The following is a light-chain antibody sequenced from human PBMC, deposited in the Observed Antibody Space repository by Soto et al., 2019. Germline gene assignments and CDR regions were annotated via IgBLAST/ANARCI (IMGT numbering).Light chain of an antibody. CDR1: QSVSSKY. CDR2: GTS. J-gene: IGKJ3*01. V-gene: IGKV3-20*01. CDR3: QQYGSSLFT. Sequence: EIVLTQSPGTLSLSPGERATLSCRASQSVSSKYLAWYQQKPGQAPRVLIYGTSIRASGVPERFSGGWSGTDFTLTITRLEPEDFAVYYCQQYGSSLFTFGPGIKVDFK.